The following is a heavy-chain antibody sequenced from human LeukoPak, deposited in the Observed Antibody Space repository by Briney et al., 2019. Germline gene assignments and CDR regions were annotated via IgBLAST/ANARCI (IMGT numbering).Heavy chain of an antibody. V-gene: IGHV3-48*01. CDR2: ISDTSSII. Sequence: GGSLRLSCTASGLTFSSYSMNWVRQAPGKGLEWVSYISDTSSIIYYADSVKGRFTISRDNAKNALYLQMNSLRAEDTAVYYCARDPYSSSWYFDLWGRGTLVTVSS. CDR1: GLTFSSYS. J-gene: IGHJ2*01. D-gene: IGHD4-11*01. CDR3: ARDPYSSSWYFDL.